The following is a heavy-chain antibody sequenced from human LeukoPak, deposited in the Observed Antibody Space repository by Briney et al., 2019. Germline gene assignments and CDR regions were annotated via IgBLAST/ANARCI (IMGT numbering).Heavy chain of an antibody. V-gene: IGHV4-34*01. CDR3: ARYTVPGYCSSTSCYRRAFDI. J-gene: IGHJ3*02. CDR2: INHSGST. D-gene: IGHD2-2*02. CDR1: GGSFSGYY. Sequence: SETLSLTCAVYGGSFSGYYWSWIRQPPGKGLEWIGEINHSGSTNYNPSLKSRVTISVDTSKNQFSLKLSSVTAADTAVYYCARYTVPGYCSSTSCYRRAFDIWGQGTMVTVSS.